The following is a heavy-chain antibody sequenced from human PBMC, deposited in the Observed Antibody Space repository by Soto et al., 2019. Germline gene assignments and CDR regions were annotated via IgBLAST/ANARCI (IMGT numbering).Heavy chain of an antibody. Sequence: GGSLRLSCAASGFTFSDRYMDWVRQAPGKGLEWVGRTRNKANSYTTEYAASVKGRFTISRDDSKNSLYLQMNSLKTEDTAVYYCARERGGYDFDYWGQGTLVTVSS. CDR2: TRNKANSYTT. V-gene: IGHV3-72*01. CDR1: GFTFSDRY. J-gene: IGHJ4*02. CDR3: ARERGGYDFDY. D-gene: IGHD5-12*01.